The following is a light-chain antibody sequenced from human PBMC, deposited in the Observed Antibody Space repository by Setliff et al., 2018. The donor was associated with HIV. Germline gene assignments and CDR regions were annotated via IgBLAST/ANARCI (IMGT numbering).Light chain of an antibody. CDR3: CSYAGSYSFV. V-gene: IGLV2-11*01. CDR2: HVN. J-gene: IGLJ1*01. Sequence: QSALTQPRSVSGSRGQSVTFSCTGASSDVGNYDYVSWYRQHPGKAPKLMIYHVNKRPSGVPARFSGSKSGNTASLTISGLQPEDEADYYCCSYAGSYSFVFGTGTKVTVL. CDR1: SSDVGNYDY.